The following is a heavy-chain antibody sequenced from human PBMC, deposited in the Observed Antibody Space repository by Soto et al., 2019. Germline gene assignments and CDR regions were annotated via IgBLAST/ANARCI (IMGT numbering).Heavy chain of an antibody. J-gene: IGHJ4*02. CDR2: ISSTTNYI. CDR1: GFTFTRYS. Sequence: PGGSLRLSCAASGFTFTRYSMNWVRQAPGKGLEWVSSISSTTNYIYYADSMKGRFTVSRDNTKNSVYLEMNSLSAEDTAVYYCARESEDLTSNFDYWGQGTLVTVSS. CDR3: ARESEDLTSNFDY. V-gene: IGHV3-21*01.